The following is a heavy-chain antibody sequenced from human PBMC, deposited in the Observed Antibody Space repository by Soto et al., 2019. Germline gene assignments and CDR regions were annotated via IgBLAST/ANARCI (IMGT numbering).Heavy chain of an antibody. D-gene: IGHD2-2*01. J-gene: IGHJ4*02. V-gene: IGHV3-64D*06. Sequence: WGSLVLTSSASEFDFKSYPMHWVRQAQGNGPEYLSGISTNGDTTYYADSVKDRITISRDNSNNAVYLQLSSLTTADTAVYHCVKGRCRTTTCYTVLLDFWGRGTMFTVSS. CDR1: EFDFKSYP. CDR2: ISTNGDTT. CDR3: VKGRCRTTTCYTVLLDF.